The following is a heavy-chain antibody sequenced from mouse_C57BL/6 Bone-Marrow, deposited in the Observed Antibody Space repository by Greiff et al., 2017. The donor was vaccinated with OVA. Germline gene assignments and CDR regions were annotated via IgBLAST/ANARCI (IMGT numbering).Heavy chain of an antibody. V-gene: IGHV1-81*01. CDR2: IYPRSGNT. D-gene: IGHD2-4*01. CDR1: GYTFTSYG. J-gene: IGHJ2*01. Sequence: QVQLKESGAELARPGASVKLSCKASGYTFTSYGISWVKQRTGQGLEWIGEIYPRSGNTYYNEKFKGKATLTADKSSSTAYMELRSLTSEDSAVYFCARGGTYYDYDEDYWGQGTTLTVSS. CDR3: ARGGTYYDYDEDY.